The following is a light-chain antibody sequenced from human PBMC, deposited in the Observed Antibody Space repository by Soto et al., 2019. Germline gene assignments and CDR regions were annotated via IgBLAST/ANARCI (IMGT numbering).Light chain of an antibody. CDR3: KQYGSSHT. CDR2: GAS. V-gene: IGKV3-20*01. CDR1: QSVSSSY. J-gene: IGKJ3*01. Sequence: EIVLTQSPGTLSLSPGERATLSCRASQSVSSSYLAWYQQKPGQAPRLLIYGASSRATGIPDRFSGSGSGTDFTITISRLEPEDFAVYYCKQYGSSHTFGPGTKVDIK.